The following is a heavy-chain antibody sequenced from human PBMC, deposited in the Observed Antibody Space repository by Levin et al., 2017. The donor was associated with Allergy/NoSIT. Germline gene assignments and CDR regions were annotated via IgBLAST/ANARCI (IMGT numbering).Heavy chain of an antibody. CDR2: IIPILGIA. Sequence: SVKVSCKASGGTFSSYAISWVRQAPGQGLEWMGRIIPILGIANYAQKFQGRVTITADKSTSTAYMELSSLRSEDTAVYYCASVYYDSSGYYYEDYWGQGTLVTVSS. CDR1: GGTFSSYA. V-gene: IGHV1-69*04. D-gene: IGHD3-22*01. CDR3: ASVYYDSSGYYYEDY. J-gene: IGHJ4*02.